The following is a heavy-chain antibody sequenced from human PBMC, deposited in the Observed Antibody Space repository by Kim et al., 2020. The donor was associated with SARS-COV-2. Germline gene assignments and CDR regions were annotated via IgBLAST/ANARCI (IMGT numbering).Heavy chain of an antibody. CDR2: ISSSSSTI. V-gene: IGHV3-48*02. J-gene: IGHJ6*02. CDR1: GFTFSSYS. Sequence: GGSLRLSCAASGFTFSSYSMNWVRQAPGKGLEWVSYISSSSSTIYYADSVKGRFTISRDNAKNSLYLQMNSLRDEDTAVYYCARDGLTYSRYYYYGMDVWGQGTTVTVSS. CDR3: ARDGLTYSRYYYYGMDV. D-gene: IGHD4-4*01.